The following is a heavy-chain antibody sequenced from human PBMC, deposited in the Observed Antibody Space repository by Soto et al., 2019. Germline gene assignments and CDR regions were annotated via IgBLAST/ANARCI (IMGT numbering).Heavy chain of an antibody. J-gene: IGHJ4*02. CDR3: AKDRPRLTQNVLDVY. Sequence: QIQLVQSGAEVKKPGASVKVSCKASGYTFTDHGISWVRQAPGQGFEWMGWISAYNDYTAYAQKFQGRVTMTTDKYTYTAFLDLSSLTSDDTGVYYCAKDRPRLTQNVLDVYWGQGTLVTVSS. CDR2: ISAYNDYT. V-gene: IGHV1-18*01. D-gene: IGHD3-16*01. CDR1: GYTFTDHG.